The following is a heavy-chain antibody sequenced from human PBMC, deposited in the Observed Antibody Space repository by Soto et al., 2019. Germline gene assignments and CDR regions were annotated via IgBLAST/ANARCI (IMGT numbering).Heavy chain of an antibody. CDR1: GFTFSSYA. D-gene: IGHD1-26*01. J-gene: IGHJ4*02. CDR2: ISGSGDST. Sequence: EVQLLESGGGLVQPGGSLRLSCAASGFTFSSYAMRWVRQAPVKGLEWVSAISGSGDSTYYADSVKGRFTISRDNSKXXLXLXXXXXXXXDTAVYYCARRGSGSYYDYWGQGTLVTVSS. CDR3: ARRGSGSYYDY. V-gene: IGHV3-23*01.